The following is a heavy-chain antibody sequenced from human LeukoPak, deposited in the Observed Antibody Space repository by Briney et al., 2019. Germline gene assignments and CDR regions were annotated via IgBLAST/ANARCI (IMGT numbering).Heavy chain of an antibody. CDR1: GFTFSSYW. Sequence: GGSLRLSCAASGFTFSSYWMSWVRQAPGKGLEWVANIKQDGSEKYYVDSVKGRFTISRDNAKNSLYLQMNSLRAEDTAVYYCAGGEGRQWLVLGGYYFDYWGQGTLVTVSS. CDR2: IKQDGSEK. CDR3: AGGEGRQWLVLGGYYFDY. V-gene: IGHV3-7*01. J-gene: IGHJ4*02. D-gene: IGHD6-19*01.